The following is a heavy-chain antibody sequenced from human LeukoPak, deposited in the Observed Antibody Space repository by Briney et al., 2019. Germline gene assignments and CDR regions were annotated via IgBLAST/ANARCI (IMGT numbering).Heavy chain of an antibody. J-gene: IGHJ5*02. D-gene: IGHD1-1*01. CDR1: GGTFSDFG. CDR2: INSRGT. V-gene: IGHV3-23*01. CDR3: VKIGRAFHWHWFDE. Sequence: GGSLRLSCAASGGTFSDFGTGWFRQAPGKGLVWGSGINSRGTCYAYSVKGRFTISRDNSRNKLNLQMNTLRADDTALYYSVKIGRAFHWHWFDEWGQGTLVTVSS.